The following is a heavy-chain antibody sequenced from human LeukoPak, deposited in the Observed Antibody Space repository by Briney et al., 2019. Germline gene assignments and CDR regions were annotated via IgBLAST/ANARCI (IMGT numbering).Heavy chain of an antibody. J-gene: IGHJ6*03. Sequence: SETLSLTCTVSGGSVSSSSYYWGWIRQPPGKGLEWIVSIYYSGSTYYNPSLKSRVTISVDMSKNQFSLKLSSVTAADTAVYYCARHVSDSNFYYYYYMDVWGRGTTVTVSS. CDR2: IYYSGST. CDR3: ARHVSDSNFYYYYYMDV. V-gene: IGHV4-39*01. D-gene: IGHD4-11*01. CDR1: GGSVSSSSYY.